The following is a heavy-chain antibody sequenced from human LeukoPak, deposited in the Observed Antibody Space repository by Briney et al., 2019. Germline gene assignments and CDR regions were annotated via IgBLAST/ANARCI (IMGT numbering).Heavy chain of an antibody. CDR1: GYSFTSYW. Sequence: GESLKISCKGSGYSFTSYWIGWVRQMPGKGLEWMGIIYPGHSDTRYSPSVQGQVTISADKSIRTAYLRWSSLKASDTAMYYCARQSPQYSGSYWSFDYWGQGTLVTVSS. V-gene: IGHV5-51*01. J-gene: IGHJ4*02. CDR2: IYPGHSDT. CDR3: ARQSPQYSGSYWSFDY. D-gene: IGHD1-26*01.